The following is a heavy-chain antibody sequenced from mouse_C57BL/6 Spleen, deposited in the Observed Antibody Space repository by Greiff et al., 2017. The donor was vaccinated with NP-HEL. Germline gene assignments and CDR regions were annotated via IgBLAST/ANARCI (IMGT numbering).Heavy chain of an antibody. CDR3: ARGTMVKGLFAY. D-gene: IGHD2-1*01. Sequence: EVQGVESGGGLVKPGGSLKLSCAASGFTFSSYAMSWVRQTPEKRLEWVATISDGGSYTYYPDNVKGRFTISRDNAKNNLYLQMSHLKSEDTAMYYCARGTMVKGLFAYWGQGTLVTVSA. V-gene: IGHV5-4*01. CDR2: ISDGGSYT. CDR1: GFTFSSYA. J-gene: IGHJ3*01.